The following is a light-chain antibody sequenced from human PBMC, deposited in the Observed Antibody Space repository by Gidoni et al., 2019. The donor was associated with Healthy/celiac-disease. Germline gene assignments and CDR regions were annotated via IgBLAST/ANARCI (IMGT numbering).Light chain of an antibody. Sequence: EIVLTQSPRTLSLSPGERATLSCRASQSVSSSYLAWYQQKPGQAPRHLIYGASSRATGIPDRFSGSGSGTDFTLTISRLEPEDFAVYYCQQYGSSLWTFGQGTKVEIK. J-gene: IGKJ1*01. CDR3: QQYGSSLWT. CDR2: GAS. CDR1: QSVSSSY. V-gene: IGKV3-20*01.